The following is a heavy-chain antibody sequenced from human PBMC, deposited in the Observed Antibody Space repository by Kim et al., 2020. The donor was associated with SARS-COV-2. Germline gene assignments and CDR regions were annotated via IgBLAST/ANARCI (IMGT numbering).Heavy chain of an antibody. CDR1: GFTFSNAW. D-gene: IGHD6-25*01. J-gene: IGHJ6*02. V-gene: IGHV3-15*04. CDR3: TTDPSHRLDYYYYGMDV. Sequence: GGSLRLSCAASGFTFSNAWMSWVRQAPGKGLEWVGRIESKTDGGTTDYAAPVKGRFTISRDDSKNTLYLQMNSLKTEDTAVYYCTTDPSHRLDYYYYGMDVWGQGTTVTVSS. CDR2: IESKTDGGTT.